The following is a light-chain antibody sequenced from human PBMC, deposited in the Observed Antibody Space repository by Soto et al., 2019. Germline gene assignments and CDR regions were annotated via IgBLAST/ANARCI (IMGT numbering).Light chain of an antibody. Sequence: EIVMPQSPATLSVSPGNRATLSCRASQSVSSNLAWYQQRPGQAPRLLIYGASTSATGIPLRFSGSGSGTEFTLTISSLQPEDFATYYCQQYITYPITFGQGTRLEIK. CDR1: QSVSSN. J-gene: IGKJ5*01. CDR3: QQYITYPIT. CDR2: GAS. V-gene: IGKV3-15*01.